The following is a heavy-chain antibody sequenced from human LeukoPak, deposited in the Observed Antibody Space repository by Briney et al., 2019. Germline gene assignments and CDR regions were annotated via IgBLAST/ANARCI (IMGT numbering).Heavy chain of an antibody. CDR1: GFTFSDYY. D-gene: IGHD6-13*01. CDR3: ARTDSSSWYPNWFGP. CDR2: ISSSGSTI. J-gene: IGHJ5*02. Sequence: GGSLRLSCATSGFTFSDYYMSWIRQAPGKGLEWVPYISSSGSTIYYADSVKGRIIISRDNAKNSLYLQMNSLRAEDTAVYYCARTDSSSWYPNWFGPWGQGTLVTVSS. V-gene: IGHV3-11*01.